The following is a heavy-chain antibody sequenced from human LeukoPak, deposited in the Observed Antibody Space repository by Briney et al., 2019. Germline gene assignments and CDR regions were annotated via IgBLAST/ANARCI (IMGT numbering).Heavy chain of an antibody. Sequence: HPGGSLRLSCAASGFTFSSYAMHWVRHAPGKGLEYVSAISSNGGSTYYANSVKGRFTISRDNSKNTLYLQMGSLRAEDMAVYYCARASSIAARLVFYFDYWGQGTLVTVSS. V-gene: IGHV3-64*01. CDR2: ISSNGGST. D-gene: IGHD6-6*01. CDR1: GFTFSSYA. CDR3: ARASSIAARLVFYFDY. J-gene: IGHJ4*02.